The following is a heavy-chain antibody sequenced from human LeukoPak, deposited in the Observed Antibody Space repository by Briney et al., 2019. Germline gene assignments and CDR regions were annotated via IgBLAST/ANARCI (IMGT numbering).Heavy chain of an antibody. CDR3: AKEAGSGWRYFDN. J-gene: IGHJ4*02. CDR1: GFTFSSYG. V-gene: IGHV3-33*06. CDR2: IWFDGTDGPDK. D-gene: IGHD6-19*01. Sequence: GRSLRLSCAASGFTFSSYGMHWVRQAPGKGLEWVAAIWFDGTDGPDKNYADSVRGRSLISRDNSKNTLFLQMNSLRAEDTAVYYCAKEAGSGWRYFDNWGQGTLVTVSS.